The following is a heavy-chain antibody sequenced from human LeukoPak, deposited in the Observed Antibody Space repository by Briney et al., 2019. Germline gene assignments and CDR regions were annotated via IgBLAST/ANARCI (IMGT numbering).Heavy chain of an antibody. CDR2: FDPEDGET. V-gene: IGHV1-24*01. D-gene: IGHD3-10*01. J-gene: IGHJ6*04. Sequence: ASVKVSCKVSGYTLTELSMLWVRQAPGKGLEWMGGFDPEDGETIYAQKFQGRVTMTEDTSTDTAYMELSSLRSEDTAVYYCATARMVRGEDGMDVWGKGTTVTVSS. CDR1: GYTLTELS. CDR3: ATARMVRGEDGMDV.